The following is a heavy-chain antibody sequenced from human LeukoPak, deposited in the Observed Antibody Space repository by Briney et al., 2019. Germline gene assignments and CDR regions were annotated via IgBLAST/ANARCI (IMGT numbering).Heavy chain of an antibody. Sequence: SEALSLTCTVSGGSISTYYWSWIRQPPGKGLEWIGYIYYSGSTNYNPSLKSRVTISVDTSKSQFSLKLTSVTAADTAVYYCARAYYYYMDVWGKGTTVTVSS. CDR1: GGSISTYY. J-gene: IGHJ6*03. V-gene: IGHV4-59*01. CDR2: IYYSGST. CDR3: ARAYYYYMDV.